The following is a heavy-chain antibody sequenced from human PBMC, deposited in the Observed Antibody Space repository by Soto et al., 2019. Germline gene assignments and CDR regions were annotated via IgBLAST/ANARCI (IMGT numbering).Heavy chain of an antibody. Sequence: QVQLVQSGAEVKKPGASVKVSCKASGYTFPSYGLSWVRPAPGQGLEWLGWISAYNGNTNYAQKLQGRVTMTTDTTTSTAYMELRSLRSDDTAVYYCARALYYDCIWGSSVWVRHFDFWGQGSLVTVSS. V-gene: IGHV1-18*01. J-gene: IGHJ4*02. CDR3: ARALYYDCIWGSSVWVRHFDF. CDR2: ISAYNGNT. D-gene: IGHD3-16*01. CDR1: GYTFPSYG.